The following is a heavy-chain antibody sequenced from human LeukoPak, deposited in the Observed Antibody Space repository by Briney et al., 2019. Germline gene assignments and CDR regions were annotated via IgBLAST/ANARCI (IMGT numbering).Heavy chain of an antibody. CDR3: ARALSGTYGLFQH. CDR1: GGSISNYY. V-gene: IGHV4-59*01. J-gene: IGHJ1*01. D-gene: IGHD1-26*01. CDR2: IYYSGST. Sequence: PSETLSLTCTVSGGSISNYYWSWFRQPPGKGLEWIGYIYYSGSTYYNPSLRSRVTISVDTSKNQFSLNLNSVTAADTAVYYCARALSGTYGLFQHWGQGTLVTVSS.